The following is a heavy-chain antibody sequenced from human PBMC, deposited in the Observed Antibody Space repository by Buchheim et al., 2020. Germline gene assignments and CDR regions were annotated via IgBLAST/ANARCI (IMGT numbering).Heavy chain of an antibody. CDR2: IYYSGST. CDR3: ARHQVSGWYYFDY. V-gene: IGHV4-59*08. J-gene: IGHJ4*02. CDR1: GGSISSYY. Sequence: QVQLQESGPGLVKPSETLSLTCTVSGGSISSYYWSWIRQPPGKGLEWIGYIYYSGSTNYNPSLKSRVTISVDTSKNQFSLKLSSVTAADTAVYYCARHQVSGWYYFDYWGQGTL. D-gene: IGHD6-19*01.